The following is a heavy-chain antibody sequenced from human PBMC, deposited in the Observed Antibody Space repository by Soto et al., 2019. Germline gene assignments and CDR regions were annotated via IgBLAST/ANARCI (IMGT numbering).Heavy chain of an antibody. CDR1: GGSVSSSNW. Sequence: SETLSLTCIVSGGSVSSSNWWSWVRQPPGKGLEWIGEIYHSGSTTYSPSLKSRATISVDKSENQFSLRLKSVTAADTAVYYCASVGSDYDNSGYYLPWGPGTLVTVSS. CDR2: IYHSGST. V-gene: IGHV4-4*02. D-gene: IGHD3-22*01. J-gene: IGHJ5*02. CDR3: ASVGSDYDNSGYYLP.